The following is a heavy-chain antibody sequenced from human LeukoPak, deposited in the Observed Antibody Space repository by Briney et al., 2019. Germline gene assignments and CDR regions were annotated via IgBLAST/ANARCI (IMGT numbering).Heavy chain of an antibody. CDR1: GGSFSGYY. D-gene: IGHD3-22*01. J-gene: IGHJ4*02. Sequence: PSETLSLTCAVYGGSFSGYYWSWIRQPPGKGLEWIGEINHSGSTNYNPSLKSRVTISVDTSKNQFSLKLSSVTAADTAVYYCARTDYYDSSGYPTSPPDYWGQGTLVTVSS. CDR3: ARTDYYDSSGYPTSPPDY. CDR2: INHSGST. V-gene: IGHV4-34*01.